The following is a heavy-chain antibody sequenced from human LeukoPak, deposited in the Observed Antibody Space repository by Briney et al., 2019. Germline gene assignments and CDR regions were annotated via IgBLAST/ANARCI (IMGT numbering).Heavy chain of an antibody. CDR3: ARRLVAAVGGGFDC. J-gene: IGHJ4*02. V-gene: IGHV3-74*01. CDR2: INSDGSST. D-gene: IGHD6-13*01. CDR1: GFTFSNYW. Sequence: PGGSLILSCAASGFTFSNYWMHWVRQAPGKGLVWVSRINSDGSSTDYADSVKGRFTISRDNAKNTLYLQMNSLRADDTAVYYCARRLVAAVGGGFDCWGQGTLVTVSS.